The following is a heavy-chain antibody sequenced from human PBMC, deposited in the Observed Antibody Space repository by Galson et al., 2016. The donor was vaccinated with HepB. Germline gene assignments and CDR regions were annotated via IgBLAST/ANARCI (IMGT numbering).Heavy chain of an antibody. CDR3: VRVGSGYDY. CDR2: IHYHGGST. J-gene: IGHJ4*02. Sequence: SLRLSCAASGFIISDYSMHRVRQAPGKGLEYVSAIHYHGGSTFYADSVKGRFTISRDNSKNTLYLHVGSLRPEDMAVYYCVRVGSGYDYWGQGTLVTVSS. V-gene: IGHV3-64*02. D-gene: IGHD3-22*01. CDR1: GFIISDYS.